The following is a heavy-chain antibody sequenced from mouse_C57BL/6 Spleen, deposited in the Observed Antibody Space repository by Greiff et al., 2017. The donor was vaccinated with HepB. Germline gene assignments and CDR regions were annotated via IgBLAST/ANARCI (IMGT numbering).Heavy chain of an antibody. CDR3: ARDQISYDYEALDY. V-gene: IGHV5-4*01. D-gene: IGHD2-4*01. CDR1: GFTFSSYA. CDR2: ISDGGSYT. Sequence: EVMLVESGGGLVKPGGSLKLSCAASGFTFSSYAMSWVRQTPEKRLEWVATISDGGSYTDYPDNVKGRFTISRDNAKNNLYLQMSHLKSEDTAMYYCARDQISYDYEALDYWGQGTTLTVSS. J-gene: IGHJ2*01.